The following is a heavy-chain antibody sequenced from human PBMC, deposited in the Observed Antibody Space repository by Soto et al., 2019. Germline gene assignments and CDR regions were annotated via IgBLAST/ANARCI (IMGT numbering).Heavy chain of an antibody. V-gene: IGHV3-48*04. CDR3: ARDSGWAFDM. Sequence: EVQLVESGGGLVQPGGSLRLSCAASGFTFSYYSINWARQAPGKGLEWISYNTGSSSRIYYVHSVMGRLTISRDNDKNLLYLQMNSLRAEDTAVYYCARDSGWAFDMWGQGTMVTVSS. CDR2: NTGSSSRI. CDR1: GFTFSYYS. J-gene: IGHJ3*02.